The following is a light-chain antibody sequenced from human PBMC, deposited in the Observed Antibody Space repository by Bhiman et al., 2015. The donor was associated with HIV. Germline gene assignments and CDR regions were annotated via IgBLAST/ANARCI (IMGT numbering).Light chain of an antibody. Sequence: QSVLTQPPSASGTPGQRVTISCSGSSSNIGSHYVYWYQQLPGTTPKLLIHRNNQRPSGVPDRFSGSKSGTSASLAITGLRGDDEADYYCQSYDSSLYRYVFGTGTKVTVL. CDR1: SSNIGSHY. CDR2: RNN. J-gene: IGLJ1*01. CDR3: QSYDSSLYRYV. V-gene: IGLV1-47*01.